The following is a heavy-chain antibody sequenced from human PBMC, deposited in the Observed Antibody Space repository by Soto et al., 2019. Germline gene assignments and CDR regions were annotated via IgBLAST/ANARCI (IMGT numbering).Heavy chain of an antibody. CDR3: ARGGYYFYMDV. J-gene: IGHJ6*03. V-gene: IGHV4-4*02. CDR2: IHHRGST. D-gene: IGHD1-26*01. Sequence: QVQLQESGPGLVKPSETLSLTCAVSGGSISISNWWCWVRQTPGKGLEWIGQIHHRGSTNYSPSLTSRVTISVDKSKNQFSLKMNSVTAADTAVYYCARGGYYFYMDVWGKGTTVTVSS. CDR1: GGSISISNW.